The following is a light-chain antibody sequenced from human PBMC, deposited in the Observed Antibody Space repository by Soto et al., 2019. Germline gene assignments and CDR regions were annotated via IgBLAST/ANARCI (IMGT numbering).Light chain of an antibody. CDR1: SSDVGGYNY. CDR3: NSYASSRSYV. CDR2: DVS. V-gene: IGLV2-14*01. Sequence: QSALTQPASVSGSPGQSITISCTGTSSDVGGYNYVSWYQQHPGKAPKLLIYDVSNRPSGVSNRFSGSKSGNTASLTISGLQAEDEADYYCNSYASSRSYVFGTVTKLTVL. J-gene: IGLJ1*01.